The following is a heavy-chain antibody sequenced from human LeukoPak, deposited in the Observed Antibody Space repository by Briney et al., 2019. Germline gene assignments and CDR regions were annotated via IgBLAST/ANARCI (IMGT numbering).Heavy chain of an antibody. CDR2: ISSSSSYI. Sequence: GGSLRLSCAASGFTFSSYSMDWVRQAPGKGLEWVSSISSSSSYIYYADSVKGRFTISRDNAKNSLYLQMNSLRAEDTAVYYCARDGDYDSSGYPTEPDYWGQGTLVTVSS. V-gene: IGHV3-21*01. CDR1: GFTFSSYS. CDR3: ARDGDYDSSGYPTEPDY. J-gene: IGHJ4*02. D-gene: IGHD3-22*01.